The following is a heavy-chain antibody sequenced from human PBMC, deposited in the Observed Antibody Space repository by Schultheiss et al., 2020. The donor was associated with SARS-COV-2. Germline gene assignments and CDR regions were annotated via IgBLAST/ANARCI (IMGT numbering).Heavy chain of an antibody. CDR3: ARGVSGYSYGKADY. Sequence: SETLSLTCTVSGDSISSTTFYWGWIRQPPGKGLEWIGSIYFSGSTSYNPSLQSRVTISVDTSKNQFSLKLSSVTAADTAVYYCARGVSGYSYGKADYWGQGTLVTVSS. V-gene: IGHV4-39*01. D-gene: IGHD5-18*01. J-gene: IGHJ4*02. CDR2: IYFSGST. CDR1: GDSISSTTFY.